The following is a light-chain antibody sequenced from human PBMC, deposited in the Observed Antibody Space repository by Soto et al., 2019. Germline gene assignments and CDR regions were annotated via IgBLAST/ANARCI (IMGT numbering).Light chain of an antibody. CDR3: LQYYTYPWT. CDR1: QIISSG. J-gene: IGKJ1*01. V-gene: IGKV1-5*01. Sequence: DIQMTQSPSTLSASVGDRVTITCRASQIISSGLAWYQQKPGKAPRLLIYDASSLESGVPSRFSGSESGTEFTLAISSLQPDDSAIYYCLQYYTYPWTFGQGTKVDI. CDR2: DAS.